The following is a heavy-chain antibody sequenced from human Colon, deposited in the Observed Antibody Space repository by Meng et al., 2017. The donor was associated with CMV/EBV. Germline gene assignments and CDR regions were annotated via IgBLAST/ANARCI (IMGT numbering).Heavy chain of an antibody. D-gene: IGHD2-2*01. CDR1: GFTFRNYW. V-gene: IGHV3-11*04. CDR2: INSSGSTI. CDR3: ASPPAIVVPDNSFDP. J-gene: IGHJ5*02. Sequence: GESLKISCVASGFTFRNYWMNWIRQAPGKGLEGVSYINSSGSTIYYADSVKGRFTISRDNAKNSLYLQMNSLRAEATAVYYSASPPAIVVPDNSFDPWGQGTLVTVSS.